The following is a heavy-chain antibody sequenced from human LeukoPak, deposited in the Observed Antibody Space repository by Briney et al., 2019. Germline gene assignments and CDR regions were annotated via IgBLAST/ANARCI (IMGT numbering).Heavy chain of an antibody. V-gene: IGHV3-15*01. CDR2: IKNEADGGTP. CDR1: GFTFSNAW. D-gene: IGHD1-1*01. CDR3: TRDISTTYY. Sequence: PGGSLRLSRVASGFTFSNAWMSWVRQAPGKGLEWVGRIKNEADGGTPDHAAPVEGRFTVSRDDSRNTLYLQMNSLKTEDSAVYYCTRDISTTYYWGQGTLVTVSS. J-gene: IGHJ4*02.